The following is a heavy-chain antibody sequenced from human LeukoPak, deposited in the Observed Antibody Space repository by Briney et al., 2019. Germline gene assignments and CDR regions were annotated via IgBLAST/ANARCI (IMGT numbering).Heavy chain of an antibody. V-gene: IGHV1-18*01. Sequence: ASVKVSCKASGYTFTSYGISWVRQAPGQGLELMGWISAYNGNTNYAQKLQGRVTMTTDTSTSTAYMELRSLRSDDTAVYYCARTRPRPLYYDILTGYRPDAFDIWGQGTMVTVSS. CDR1: GYTFTSYG. D-gene: IGHD3-9*01. J-gene: IGHJ3*02. CDR3: ARTRPRPLYYDILTGYRPDAFDI. CDR2: ISAYNGNT.